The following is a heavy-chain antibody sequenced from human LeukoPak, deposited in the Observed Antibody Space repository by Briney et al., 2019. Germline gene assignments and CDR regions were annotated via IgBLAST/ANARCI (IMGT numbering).Heavy chain of an antibody. J-gene: IGHJ4*02. Sequence: GGSLRLSCVASGFTFTDYAMSWVRQAPGKGLEWVSSIGGGGFNTHYADSVKGRFSISRDTSTNTLYLEMNSLRADDSALYYCAKDNFGLVPYCFDTWGQGTLVTVSS. CDR3: AKDNFGLVPYCFDT. V-gene: IGHV3-23*01. CDR1: GFTFTDYA. CDR2: IGGGGFNT. D-gene: IGHD2-21*01.